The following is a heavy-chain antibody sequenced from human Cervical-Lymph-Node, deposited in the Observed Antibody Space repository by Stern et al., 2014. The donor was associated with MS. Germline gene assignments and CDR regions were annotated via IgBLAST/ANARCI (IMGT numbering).Heavy chain of an antibody. CDR1: ENTFTGYY. V-gene: IGHV1-2*02. J-gene: IGHJ4*02. CDR2: INPNSGAT. CDR3: ARISLGSGIDY. D-gene: IGHD1-26*01. Sequence: QVQLVQSGAEVKKPGASVKVTCKTSENTFTGYYIHWVRQATGQGLEWMGWINPNSGATNYAQRFQDRVSLTSDTSNSLAYMELDRLTSGDTAVYYCARISLGSGIDYWGQGSLVTVSS.